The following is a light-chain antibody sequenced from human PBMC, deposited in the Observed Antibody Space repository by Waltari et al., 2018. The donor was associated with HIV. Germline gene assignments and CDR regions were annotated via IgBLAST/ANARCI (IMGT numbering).Light chain of an antibody. J-gene: IGLJ3*02. CDR3: QSYDTRSSGFLV. V-gene: IGLV1-40*01. CDR2: GNI. Sequence: QSVLTQPPSVSGAPGQTVTISCTGSSSNIGANYDVHWYQQLPGRAPTVLVYGNIDRPPGAPDRFSGSKSCTSASLAITGLQADDEGYYYCQSYDTRSSGFLVFGGGTKVTVL. CDR1: SSNIGANYD.